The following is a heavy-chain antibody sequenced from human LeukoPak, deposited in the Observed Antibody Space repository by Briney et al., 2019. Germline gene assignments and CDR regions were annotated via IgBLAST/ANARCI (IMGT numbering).Heavy chain of an antibody. CDR3: ARLSGAVLGFDY. V-gene: IGHV4-38-2*02. CDR1: GYSISSGYY. D-gene: IGHD3-16*01. CDR2: IYYSGST. J-gene: IGHJ4*02. Sequence: SETLSLTCTVSGYSISSGYYWGWIRPPPGKGLEWIGSIYYSGSTYYNPSLKSRVTISVDTSKNQFSLKLSSVTAADTAVYYCARLSGAVLGFDYWGQGTLVTVSS.